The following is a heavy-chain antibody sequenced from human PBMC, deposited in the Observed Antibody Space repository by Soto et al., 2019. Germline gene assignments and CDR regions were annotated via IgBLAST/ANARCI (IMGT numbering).Heavy chain of an antibody. CDR1: GGSMNTNW. CDR2: IYHSGST. V-gene: IGHV4-4*02. D-gene: IGHD6-19*01. CDR3: ARHLGVARTRGFDF. Sequence: QVQLQESGPGLLKPSGTLSLTCAVSGGSMNTNWWRWVRQPPGKGLEWIGEIYHSGSTHYNPSLSSRATISLDTSQNLFSLEVISAPAADTAVYYCARHLGVARTRGFDFWGQGTRVTVSS. J-gene: IGHJ4*02.